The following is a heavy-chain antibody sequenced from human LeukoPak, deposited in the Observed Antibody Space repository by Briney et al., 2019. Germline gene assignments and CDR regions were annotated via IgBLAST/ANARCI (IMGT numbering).Heavy chain of an antibody. D-gene: IGHD3-22*01. CDR2: MNPNSGNT. Sequence: ASVKVSCKASGYTFTSYYINWVRQATGQGLEWVGWMNPNSGNTGYAQKFQGRVTITRNTYISTAYMELSSLGSEDTAVYYCARSPLYYDSSGYLMDVWGKGTTVTISS. CDR1: GYTFTSYY. V-gene: IGHV1-8*03. CDR3: ARSPLYYDSSGYLMDV. J-gene: IGHJ6*03.